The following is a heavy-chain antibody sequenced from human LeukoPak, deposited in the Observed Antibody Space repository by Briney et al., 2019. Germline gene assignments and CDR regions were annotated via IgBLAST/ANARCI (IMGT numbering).Heavy chain of an antibody. V-gene: IGHV1-3*01. D-gene: IGHD4-17*01. CDR1: GYTFTSYA. CDR2: INAGNGNT. J-gene: IGHJ4*02. CDR3: ARARVGDYGDRRRDDYFDY. Sequence: GASVKVSCKASGYTFTSYAMHWVRQAPGQRLEWMGWINAGNGNTKYSQKFQGRVTITRDTSASTAYMELSSLRSEDTAVYYCARARVGDYGDRRRDDYFDYWGQGTLVTVSS.